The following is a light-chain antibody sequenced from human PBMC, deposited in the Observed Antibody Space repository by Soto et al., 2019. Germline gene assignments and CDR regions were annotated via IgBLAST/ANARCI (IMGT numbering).Light chain of an antibody. V-gene: IGKV3-20*01. CDR3: QQYESSPLT. CDR1: QSVSSSF. CDR2: RAS. Sequence: EIVLTQSPDTLSLSPGERATLSCRASQSVSSSFLAWYQQKPGQAPRLLIYRASSRATGIPDRFTGSGSGTDFTLTISRLEPEDFAVYYCQQYESSPLTFGGGPRWRSN. J-gene: IGKJ4*01.